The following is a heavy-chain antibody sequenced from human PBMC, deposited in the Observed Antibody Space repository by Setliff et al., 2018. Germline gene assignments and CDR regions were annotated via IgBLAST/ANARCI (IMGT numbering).Heavy chain of an antibody. CDR1: GYTFTNYA. V-gene: IGHV1-69*05. J-gene: IGHJ4*02. D-gene: IGHD3-22*01. Sequence: ASVKVSCKASGYTFTNYAMNWVRQAPGQGLEWMGGIIPFFGTTNYAQKFQGRVTITTDESTNTAYMELSSLRSEDTAVYYCARDSRTYYYDTTGPHFDYWGQGTLATVSS. CDR3: ARDSRTYYYDTTGPHFDY. CDR2: IIPFFGTT.